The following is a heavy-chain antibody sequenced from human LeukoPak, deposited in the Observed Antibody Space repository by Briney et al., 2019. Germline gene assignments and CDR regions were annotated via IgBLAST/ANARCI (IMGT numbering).Heavy chain of an antibody. D-gene: IGHD6-19*01. J-gene: IGHJ3*02. CDR1: GFTFSSYS. V-gene: IGHV3-21*01. Sequence: GGSLRLSCAASGFTFSSYSMNWVRQAPGKGLEWVSAISGSGGGTYYADSVKGRFTISRDNAKNSLYLQMNSLRAEDTAVYYCARDPYSSGSDAFDIWGQGTMVTVSS. CDR3: ARDPYSSGSDAFDI. CDR2: ISGSGGGT.